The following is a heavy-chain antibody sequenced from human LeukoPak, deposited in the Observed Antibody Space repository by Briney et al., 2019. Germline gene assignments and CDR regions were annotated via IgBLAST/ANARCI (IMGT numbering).Heavy chain of an antibody. CDR1: GFTFSSFS. V-gene: IGHV3-21*01. CDR3: AKVAKYYYGSETYYFFEQ. D-gene: IGHD3-10*01. J-gene: IGHJ4*02. CDR2: ISSSSSYM. Sequence: GGSLRLSCAASGFTFSSFSMNWVRQAPGKGLEWVSSISSSSSYMYYADSVKGRFTISRDNARNSLELQMNSLRVEDTAVYYCAKVAKYYYGSETYYFFEQWGQGTPVTASS.